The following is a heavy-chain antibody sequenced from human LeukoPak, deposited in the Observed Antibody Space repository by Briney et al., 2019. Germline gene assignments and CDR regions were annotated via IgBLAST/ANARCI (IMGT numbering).Heavy chain of an antibody. CDR2: ISSNGDTT. Sequence: PGGSLRLSCAASGFTFSTYAMHWVRQAPGKGLEYVSGISSNGDTTSYANSVKGRFTISRYNSKNTLDLKMGSVRAEDMAVYYCASRTSGSFFDYWGQGTLVTVSS. CDR1: GFTFSTYA. D-gene: IGHD1-26*01. V-gene: IGHV3-64*01. CDR3: ASRTSGSFFDY. J-gene: IGHJ4*02.